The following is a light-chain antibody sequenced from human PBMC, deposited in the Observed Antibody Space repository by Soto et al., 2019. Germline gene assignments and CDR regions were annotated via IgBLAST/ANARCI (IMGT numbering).Light chain of an antibody. CDR2: GAS. CDR1: QSVSGY. V-gene: IGKV3-15*01. J-gene: IGKJ1*01. Sequence: EIVMTQSPATLSVSPGERATLSCRASQSVSGYLAWYQQKPGQAPRLLIYGASTRATGIPARFSGSGSGTEFPLTISSLQSEDFAVYYCQQYTNGPPWTFGQGTKVEIK. CDR3: QQYTNGPPWT.